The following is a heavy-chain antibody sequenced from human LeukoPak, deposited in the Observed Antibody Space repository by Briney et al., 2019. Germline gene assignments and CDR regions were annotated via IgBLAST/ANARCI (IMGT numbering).Heavy chain of an antibody. J-gene: IGHJ4*02. Sequence: GSLRLSCAASGFTFSSYWMSWVRQAPGKGLEWIGSIYYSGSTYYNPSLKSRVTISVDTSKNQFSLKLSSVTAADTAVYYCARHTGYYDILTGYYFSSGNYFDYWGQGTLVTVSS. CDR1: GFTFSSYW. D-gene: IGHD3-9*01. CDR3: ARHTGYYDILTGYYFSSGNYFDY. CDR2: IYYSGST. V-gene: IGHV4-39*01.